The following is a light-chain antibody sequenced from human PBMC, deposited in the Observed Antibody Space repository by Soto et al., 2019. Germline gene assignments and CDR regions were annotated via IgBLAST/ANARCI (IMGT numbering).Light chain of an antibody. CDR1: SSDVGGYNY. J-gene: IGLJ1*01. Sequence: QSVLTQPASVSGSPGQSITISCTGTSSDVGGYNYVSWYQQYPGKAPQLMIFDVNDRPSGVSYRFSGSKSGNTASLTISRLQAEDEAHYYCSSYSTTSFFVFGTGTKVTVL. CDR2: DVN. CDR3: SSYSTTSFFV. V-gene: IGLV2-14*01.